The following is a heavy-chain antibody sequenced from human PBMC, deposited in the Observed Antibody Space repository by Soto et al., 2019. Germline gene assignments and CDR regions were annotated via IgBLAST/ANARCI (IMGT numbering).Heavy chain of an antibody. D-gene: IGHD2-21*01. J-gene: IGHJ3*01. CDR2: VDPSRGSA. Sequence: QAQLLQSGAEVKKPGASVKVSCKASGYTFINYFIHWVRQAPGQRLEWIGIVDPSRGSADYAQKVQGRVTMTTDVSTRTGFMDLNSLRSEDTAVYCCERPLIGNTVHLWGQGTTVIVSA. V-gene: IGHV1-46*01. CDR3: ERPLIGNTVHL. CDR1: GYTFINYF.